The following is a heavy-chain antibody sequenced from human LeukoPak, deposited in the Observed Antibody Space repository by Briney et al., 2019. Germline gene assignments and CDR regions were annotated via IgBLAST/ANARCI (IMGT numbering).Heavy chain of an antibody. CDR2: IYSGGST. D-gene: IGHD1-26*01. CDR1: GFTVSSNY. J-gene: IGHJ4*02. V-gene: IGHV3-53*01. Sequence: GGSLRLSCAASGFTVSSNYMSWVRQAPGKGLEWVSVIYSGGSTYYADSVKGRFTISRDNSKNTLYLQMNSLRAEDTAVYYCARDPSVVGATPLDYWGQGTLVTVSS. CDR3: ARDPSVVGATPLDY.